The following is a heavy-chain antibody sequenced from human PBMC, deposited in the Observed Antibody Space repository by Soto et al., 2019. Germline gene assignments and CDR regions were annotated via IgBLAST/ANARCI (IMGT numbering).Heavy chain of an antibody. J-gene: IGHJ4*02. D-gene: IGHD3-3*01. Sequence: ASVKVSCKASGYTFTSYDINWVRQATGQGLEWTGWMNPNSGNTGYAQKFQGRVTMTRNTSISTAYMELSSLRSEDTAVYYCARADFWSGRQCGYWGQGTLVTVSS. CDR1: GYTFTSYD. V-gene: IGHV1-8*01. CDR2: MNPNSGNT. CDR3: ARADFWSGRQCGY.